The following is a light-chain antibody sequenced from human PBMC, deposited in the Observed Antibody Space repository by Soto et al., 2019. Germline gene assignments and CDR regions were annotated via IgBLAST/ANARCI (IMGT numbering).Light chain of an antibody. J-gene: IGKJ2*01. Sequence: DIVMTQSPLSLPVTPGEPASTSCKSSQSLLHSNGHKYLDWYLQKPGQSPQLLIYLGSNRASGVTDRFSGSGSGPDFTLKISRVEAEDVGVYYCMQSLQTPNTFGQGTNLEIK. CDR1: QSLLHSNGHKY. CDR3: MQSLQTPNT. CDR2: LGS. V-gene: IGKV2-28*01.